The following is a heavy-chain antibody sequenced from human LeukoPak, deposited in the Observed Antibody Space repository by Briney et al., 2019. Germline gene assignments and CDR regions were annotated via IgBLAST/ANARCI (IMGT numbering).Heavy chain of an antibody. V-gene: IGHV3-13*01. CDR3: ARARPTLDLDY. Sequence: GRSLRLSCAASGFTFSSYDMHWVRQATGKGLEWVSAIGTAGDTYYPGSVKGRFTISRENAKNSLYLQMNSLRAGDTAVYYCARARPTLDLDYWGQGTLVTVSS. CDR2: IGTAGDT. D-gene: IGHD4-17*01. CDR1: GFTFSSYD. J-gene: IGHJ4*02.